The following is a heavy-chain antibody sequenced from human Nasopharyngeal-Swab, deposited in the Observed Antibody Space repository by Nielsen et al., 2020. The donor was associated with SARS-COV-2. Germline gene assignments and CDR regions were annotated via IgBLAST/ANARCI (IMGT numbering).Heavy chain of an antibody. Sequence: VRQAPGKGLEYVSAISSNGGSTYYADSVKGRFTISRDNSKNTLYLQMNSLRAEDTAVYYCAKEGSSSGWFTGSFDYWGQGTLVTVSS. D-gene: IGHD6-13*01. CDR2: ISSNGGST. J-gene: IGHJ4*02. V-gene: IGHV3-64*04. CDR3: AKEGSSSGWFTGSFDY.